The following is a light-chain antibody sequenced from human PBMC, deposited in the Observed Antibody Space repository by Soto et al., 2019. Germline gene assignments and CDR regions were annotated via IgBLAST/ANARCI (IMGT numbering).Light chain of an antibody. CDR1: QSISTW. J-gene: IGKJ1*01. CDR3: QQYNSYSWT. V-gene: IGKV1-5*01. CDR2: DAS. Sequence: DIQMTQSPSTLSASVGDRVTITCRARQSISTWLAWYQQKPGKAPKLLIYDASSLESGVQSRFSGSGSGTEFTLTISSLQPDDFATYYCQQYNSYSWTFGQGTKVDI.